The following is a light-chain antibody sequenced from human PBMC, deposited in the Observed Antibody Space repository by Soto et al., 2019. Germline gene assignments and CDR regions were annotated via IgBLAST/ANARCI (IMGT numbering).Light chain of an antibody. Sequence: QSVLTQPASVSGSPGQSITISCTGTNSDIGTYNSVSWYQHHPGKAPKLMICEVSNRPSGVSNRFSGSKSGNTASLTISGLQAEDEADYYCSSYTTSSTYVFATGTKSPS. CDR1: NSDIGTYNS. CDR2: EVS. CDR3: SSYTTSSTYV. V-gene: IGLV2-14*01. J-gene: IGLJ1*01.